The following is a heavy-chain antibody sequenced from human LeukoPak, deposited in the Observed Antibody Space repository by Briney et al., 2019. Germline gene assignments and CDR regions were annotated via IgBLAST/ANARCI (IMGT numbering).Heavy chain of an antibody. V-gene: IGHV3-23*01. D-gene: IGHD6-19*01. CDR1: GFTFRSYA. Sequence: GGPLRLSCAASGFTFRSYAMSGGGKAPGKGLKGVSAISVIGGSTYYADSAKGRFTISRDKSTNTLYLQMNSLRAEDTAVSYCAKRAEWLVTFDDWGQGTLVTVSS. CDR2: ISVIGGST. J-gene: IGHJ4*02. CDR3: AKRAEWLVTFDD.